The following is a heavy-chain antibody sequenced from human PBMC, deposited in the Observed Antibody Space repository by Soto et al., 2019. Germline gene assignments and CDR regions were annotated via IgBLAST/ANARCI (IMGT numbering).Heavy chain of an antibody. D-gene: IGHD1-1*01. J-gene: IGHJ4*02. CDR3: ARGRYGDY. V-gene: IGHV1-18*01. Sequence: QVHLVQSGAEVKKPGASVKVSCKASGYTFTSYGITWVRQAPGQGLEWMGWISAHNGNTDYAQKLQGRDIVTRDTSTSTAYMEVRSVRSDDAAVYYCARGRYGDYWGQGALVTVSS. CDR2: ISAHNGNT. CDR1: GYTFTSYG.